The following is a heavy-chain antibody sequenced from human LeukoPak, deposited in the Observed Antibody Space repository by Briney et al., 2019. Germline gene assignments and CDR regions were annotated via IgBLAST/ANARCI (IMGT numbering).Heavy chain of an antibody. CDR2: ISSSSSYI. CDR3: ARENTVTLSDY. J-gene: IGHJ4*02. CDR1: GFTFSSYS. V-gene: IGHV3-21*01. Sequence: GGSLRLSCAASGFTFSSYSMNWVRQAPGKGLEWVSSISSSSSYIYYADSVKGRFTISRDNAKNSLYLQMNSLRAEDTAVYYCARENTVTLSDYWGQGTLVTVSS. D-gene: IGHD4-17*01.